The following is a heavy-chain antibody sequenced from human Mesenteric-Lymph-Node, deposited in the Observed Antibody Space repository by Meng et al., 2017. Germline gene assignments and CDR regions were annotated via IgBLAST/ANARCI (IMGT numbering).Heavy chain of an antibody. CDR1: GGSMSSGDYF. V-gene: IGHV4-30-4*01. Sequence: QVAVQESVPGMGKPSQTLSLTCTVSGGSMSSGDYFWDWIRQPPGKGLEWIGYIYYSGNTYYNPSLKSRVTISIDTSKNQFSLKLSSVTAADTAVYYCARAEYYNWFDPWGQGTLVTVSS. J-gene: IGHJ5*02. CDR2: IYYSGNT. D-gene: IGHD1-14*01. CDR3: ARAEYYNWFDP.